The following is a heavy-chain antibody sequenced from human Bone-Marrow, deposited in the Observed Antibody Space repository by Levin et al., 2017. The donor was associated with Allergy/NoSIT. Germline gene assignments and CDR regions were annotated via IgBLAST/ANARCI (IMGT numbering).Heavy chain of an antibody. CDR1: GGSVSSGSYY. CDR2: IYYSGST. V-gene: IGHV4-61*01. Sequence: SQTLSLTCTVSGGSVSSGSYYWSWIRQPPGKGLEWIGYIYYSGSTNYNPSLKSRVTISVDTSKNQFSLKLSSVTAADTAVYYCARERHLGYSNGGYFDYWGQGTLVTVSS. J-gene: IGHJ4*02. CDR3: ARERHLGYSNGGYFDY. D-gene: IGHD4-11*01.